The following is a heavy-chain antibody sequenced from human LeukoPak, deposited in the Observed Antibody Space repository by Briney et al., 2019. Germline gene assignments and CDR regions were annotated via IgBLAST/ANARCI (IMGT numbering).Heavy chain of an antibody. CDR1: GGSISSSSYY. V-gene: IGHV4-39*01. CDR3: ARVEMATAY. J-gene: IGHJ4*02. D-gene: IGHD5-24*01. Sequence: SETLSLTCTLSGGSISSSSYYWGWIRQPPGKGLEWIGSIYYSGSTYYNPSLKSRVTISVDTSKNQFSLKLSSVTAADTAVYYCARVEMATAYWGQGTLVTVSS. CDR2: IYYSGST.